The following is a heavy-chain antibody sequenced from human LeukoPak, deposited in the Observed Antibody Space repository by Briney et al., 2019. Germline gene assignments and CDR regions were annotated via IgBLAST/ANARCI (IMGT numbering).Heavy chain of an antibody. V-gene: IGHV4-34*01. Sequence: PSETLSLTCAVYGGSFSGYYWSWIRQPPGKGLKWIGEINHSGSTNYNPSLKSRVTISVDTSKNQFSLKLSSVTAADTAVYYCARDIEYSSSRYMDVWGKGTTVTVSS. CDR3: ARDIEYSSSRYMDV. D-gene: IGHD6-6*01. CDR2: INHSGST. J-gene: IGHJ6*03. CDR1: GGSFSGYY.